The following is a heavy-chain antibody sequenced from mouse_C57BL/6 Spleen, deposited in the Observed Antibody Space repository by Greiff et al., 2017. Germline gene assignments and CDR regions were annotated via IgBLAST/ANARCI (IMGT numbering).Heavy chain of an antibody. V-gene: IGHV1-22*01. D-gene: IGHD1-1*01. CDR3: ARSDYYGSSYVWWYFDV. CDR2: INPNNGGT. Sequence: EVQLQQSGPELVKPGASVKMSCKASGYTFTDYNMHWVKQSHGKSLEWIGYINPNNGGTSYNQKFKGKATLTVNKSSSTAYMELRSLTSEDSAVYYCARSDYYGSSYVWWYFDVWGTGTTVTVSS. J-gene: IGHJ1*03. CDR1: GYTFTDYN.